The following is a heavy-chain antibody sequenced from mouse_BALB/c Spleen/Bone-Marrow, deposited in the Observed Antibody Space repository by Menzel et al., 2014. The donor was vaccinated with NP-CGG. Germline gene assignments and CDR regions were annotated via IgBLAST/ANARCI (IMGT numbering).Heavy chain of an antibody. J-gene: IGHJ2*01. CDR1: GYTFTSYW. CDR2: IYPGDGDT. V-gene: IGHV1-87*01. CDR3: ARGFPFDY. Sequence: ESGAELVRPGASVKLSCKASGYTFTSYWMQWVKQRPGQGLEWIGAIYPGDGDTRYTQKFKGKATLTADKSSSTAYMQLSSLASEDSAVYYCARGFPFDYWGQGTTLTVSS.